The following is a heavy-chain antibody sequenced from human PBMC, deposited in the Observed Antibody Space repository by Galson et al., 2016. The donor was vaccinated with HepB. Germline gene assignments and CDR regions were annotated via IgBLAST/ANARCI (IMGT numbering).Heavy chain of an antibody. Sequence: SVKVSCKASGYDFSNLGIIWVRQAPGQGLEWMGWISALTGDIFYAQKFRDRVTMTTDTSTDTGYMELRSLRSDDTAVYYCSRGTSIPAAGDYWGQGTLVTVSS. D-gene: IGHD6-13*01. V-gene: IGHV1-18*04. CDR1: GYDFSNLG. CDR2: ISALTGDI. CDR3: SRGTSIPAAGDY. J-gene: IGHJ4*02.